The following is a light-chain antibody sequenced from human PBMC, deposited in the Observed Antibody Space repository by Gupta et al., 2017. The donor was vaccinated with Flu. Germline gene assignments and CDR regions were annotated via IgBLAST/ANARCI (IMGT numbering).Light chain of an antibody. CDR3: QQYHSSPFT. CDR1: QSVRSSY. V-gene: IGKV3-20*01. J-gene: IGKJ3*01. CDR2: DAS. Sequence: ERATLSCRASQSVRSSYLALYQQKPGQAPRLLIYDASSRATGIPDRFSGSGSGTDFTLTISRLEPEDFAVYYCQQYHSSPFTFGPGTKVDIK.